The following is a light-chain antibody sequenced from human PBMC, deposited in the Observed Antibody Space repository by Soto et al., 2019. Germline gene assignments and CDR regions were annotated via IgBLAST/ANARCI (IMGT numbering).Light chain of an antibody. CDR3: QTWGTGIVV. CDR1: SGHSCYA. J-gene: IGLJ2*01. Sequence: QLVLTQSPSASASLGASVKLTCTLSSGHSCYAIAWHQQQPEKGPRYLMKLNSDGSHSKGDGIPDRFSGSSSGAERYLTISSLQSEDEADYYCQTWGTGIVVFGGGPKLTVL. V-gene: IGLV4-69*01. CDR2: LNSDGSH.